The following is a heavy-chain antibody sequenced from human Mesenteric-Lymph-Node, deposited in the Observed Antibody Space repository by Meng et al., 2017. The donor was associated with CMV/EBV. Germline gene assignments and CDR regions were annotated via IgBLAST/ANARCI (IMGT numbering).Heavy chain of an antibody. V-gene: IGHV3-23*01. CDR2: ISDSGVNT. Sequence: GESLKISCAASGFTVSSNYMTWVRQAPGKGLEWVSAISDSGVNTFYANSVTGRFTISRDNSKSTLYLQMNSLRAEDTAVYFCARTETGGYSDFWGQGTLVTVSS. J-gene: IGHJ4*02. CDR1: GFTVSSNY. D-gene: IGHD3/OR15-3a*01. CDR3: ARTETGGYSDF.